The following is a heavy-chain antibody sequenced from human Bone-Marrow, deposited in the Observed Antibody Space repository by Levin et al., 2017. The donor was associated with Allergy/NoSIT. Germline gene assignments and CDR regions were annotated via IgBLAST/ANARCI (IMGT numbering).Heavy chain of an antibody. CDR2: IKPDGSDK. CDR1: GFTLSHYW. CDR3: ARDSFSTSSGLDYYYGMDV. Sequence: GGSLRLSCVASGFTLSHYWMTRVRQAPGKGLEWVAKIKPDGSDKFYADSLKGRLTISRDNTRKSLSLQINNLRAEDTAVYYCARDSFSTSSGLDYYYGMDVWGQGTTVTVSS. D-gene: IGHD2-2*01. V-gene: IGHV3-7*01. J-gene: IGHJ6*02.